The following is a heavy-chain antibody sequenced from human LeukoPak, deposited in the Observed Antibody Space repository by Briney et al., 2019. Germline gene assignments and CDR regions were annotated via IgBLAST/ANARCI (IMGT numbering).Heavy chain of an antibody. CDR3: ARHYGP. D-gene: IGHD3-10*01. CDR2: IYDSGST. J-gene: IGHJ5*02. V-gene: IGHV4-39*01. CDR1: GFTFSSYG. Sequence: GSLRLSCAASGFTFSSYGMSWVRQAPGKGLEWIGSIYDSGSTYYDPSLKSRVTISVDTSKNQFSLKLNSVTAADTAVYYCARHYGPWGQGTLVTVSS.